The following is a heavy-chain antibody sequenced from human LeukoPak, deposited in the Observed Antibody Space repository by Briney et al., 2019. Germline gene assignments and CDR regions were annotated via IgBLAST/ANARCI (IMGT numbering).Heavy chain of an antibody. CDR3: ASQGYGGYGMDV. V-gene: IGHV4-34*01. J-gene: IGHJ6*02. D-gene: IGHD4-23*01. CDR2: INHSGST. Sequence: SETLSLTCAVYGGSFSGYYWSWIRQPPGKGLEWIGEINHSGSTNYNPSLKSRVTISVDTSKNQFSLKLSSVTAADTAVYYCASQGYGGYGMDVWGQGTTVTVSS. CDR1: GGSFSGYY.